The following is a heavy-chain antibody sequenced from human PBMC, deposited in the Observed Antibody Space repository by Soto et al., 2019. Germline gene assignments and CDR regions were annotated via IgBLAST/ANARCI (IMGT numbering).Heavy chain of an antibody. Sequence: GGSLRLSCAASGFTFSSYAMSWVRQAPGKGLEWVSAISGSGGSTYYADSVKGRFTISRDNSKNTLYLQMNSLRAEDTAVYYCAKEGRITMIVVVITTTYYFDYWGQGTLVTVSS. J-gene: IGHJ4*02. CDR2: ISGSGGST. CDR1: GFTFSSYA. CDR3: AKEGRITMIVVVITTTYYFDY. V-gene: IGHV3-23*01. D-gene: IGHD3-22*01.